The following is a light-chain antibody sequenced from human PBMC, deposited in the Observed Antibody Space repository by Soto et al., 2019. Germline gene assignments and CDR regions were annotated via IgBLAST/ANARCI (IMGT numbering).Light chain of an antibody. CDR3: FSFTTDWTHV. Sequence: LTQPASVSGSPGQSITISCTGTSSDVGAYNYVSWFQQHPGKAPTLIISEVSNRPSGVSNRFSGSKSGNAASLTISGLQAEVEADYFSFSFTTDWTHVFGTGTKVTVL. CDR2: EVS. V-gene: IGLV2-14*01. CDR1: SSDVGAYNY. J-gene: IGLJ1*01.